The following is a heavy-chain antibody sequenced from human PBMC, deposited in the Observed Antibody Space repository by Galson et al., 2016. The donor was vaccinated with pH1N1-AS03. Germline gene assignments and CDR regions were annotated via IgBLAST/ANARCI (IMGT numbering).Heavy chain of an antibody. J-gene: IGHJ4*02. D-gene: IGHD2-15*01. Sequence: QSGAEVKKPGESLKISCEGSGYRFTSYWIAWVRQMPGKGLEWIGIINSGDSETRYTFQGQVTFRYNPSFQGQVSIAVDKTIRTAYLQWSSLKASDTAMYNWAVLSWPGRVGLDCFPFSYWGKGTLVIVSS. CDR2: INSGDSET. CDR1: GYRFTSYW. CDR3: AVLSWPGRVGLDCFPFSY. V-gene: IGHV5-51*01.